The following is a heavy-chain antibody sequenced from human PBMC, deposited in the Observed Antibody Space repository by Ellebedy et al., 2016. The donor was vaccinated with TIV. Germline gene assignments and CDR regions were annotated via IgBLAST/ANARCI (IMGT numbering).Heavy chain of an antibody. D-gene: IGHD4-23*01. CDR1: GGSFSGHY. CDR2: INHSGST. CDR3: ARTYDYGAKESDY. V-gene: IGHV4-34*01. Sequence: GSLRLSXAVYGGSFSGHYWSWIRQPPGKGLEWIGEINHSGSTNSNPSLKSRLTMSVDTSKNQFSLRLNSVTAADTAVYYCARTYDYGAKESDYWGPGTLVTVSA. J-gene: IGHJ4*02.